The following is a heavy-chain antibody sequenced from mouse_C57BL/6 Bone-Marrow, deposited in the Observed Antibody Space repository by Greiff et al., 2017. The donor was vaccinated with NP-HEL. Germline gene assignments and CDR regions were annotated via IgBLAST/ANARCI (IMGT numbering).Heavy chain of an antibody. CDR1: GYAFSSYW. J-gene: IGHJ3*01. V-gene: IGHV1-80*01. Sequence: VQLHQSGAELVKPGASVKISCKASGYAFSSYWRNWGKQRPGKGLEWIGQIYPGDGETNYNGKFKDKASLTADKSPSTAYMQLSSLTSEDSAVYFCARGAYWGQGTLVTVSA. CDR2: IYPGDGET. CDR3: ARGAY.